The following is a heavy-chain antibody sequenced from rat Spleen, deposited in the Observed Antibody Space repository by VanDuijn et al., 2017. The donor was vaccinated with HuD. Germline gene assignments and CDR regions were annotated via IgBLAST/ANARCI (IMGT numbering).Heavy chain of an antibody. CDR1: GFTFNNYG. V-gene: IGHV5-29*01. J-gene: IGHJ2*01. D-gene: IGHD1-9*01. CDR2: ISADGGRD. Sequence: EVQLVESGGGLVQPGRSLKLSCAASGFTFNNYGVAWVRQAPTKGLEWVATISADGGRDFYRDSVKGRFTISRDNAKSTLSLQMDSLRSEDTATYYCARRHYGYTDYFDYWGQGVMVTVSS. CDR3: ARRHYGYTDYFDY.